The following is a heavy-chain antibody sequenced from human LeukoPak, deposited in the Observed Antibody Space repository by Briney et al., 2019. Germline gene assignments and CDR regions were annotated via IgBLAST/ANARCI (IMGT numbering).Heavy chain of an antibody. CDR3: ARWGLVVPAARYNWFDP. V-gene: IGHV3-23*01. CDR2: VTNNGDNT. D-gene: IGHD2-2*01. J-gene: IGHJ5*02. CDR1: EFTFSSSA. Sequence: QTGGSLRLSRAASEFTFSSSAMSWVRQAPGKGLQWVSTVTNNGDNTYYADSVKGRFTVSRDNAKNTLYLQMNSLRAEDTAVYYCARWGLVVPAARYNWFDPWGQGTLVTVSS.